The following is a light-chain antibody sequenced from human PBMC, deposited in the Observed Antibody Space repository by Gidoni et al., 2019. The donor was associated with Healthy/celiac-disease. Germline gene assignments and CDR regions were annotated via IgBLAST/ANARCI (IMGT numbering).Light chain of an antibody. CDR2: GAS. J-gene: IGKJ1*01. CDR3: QQYNNWPGT. CDR1: QSVSSN. V-gene: IGKV3-15*01. Sequence: EIVMTQSPATLSVSPGERATLSCRASQSVSSNLAWYQQKPGQAPRLLIYGASTRATGIPARVSGSGSGTEFTLTISSRQSEDFAVYYCQQYNNWPGTFXQGTKVEIK.